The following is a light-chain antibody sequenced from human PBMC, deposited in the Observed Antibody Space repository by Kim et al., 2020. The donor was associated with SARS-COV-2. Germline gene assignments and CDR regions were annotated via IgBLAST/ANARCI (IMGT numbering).Light chain of an antibody. J-gene: IGKJ1*01. CDR2: AAS. V-gene: IGKV1-6*01. CDR3: LQDYNSLRT. CDR1: QGIRSD. Sequence: AIQMTQSPASLAAYVGDRVTITCRASQGIRSDLGWYQQKAGKAPKLLIYAASTLQSGVPSRFSGSGSATDFTLTISSLQPEDVASYYCLQDYNSLRTFGQGTKVDIK.